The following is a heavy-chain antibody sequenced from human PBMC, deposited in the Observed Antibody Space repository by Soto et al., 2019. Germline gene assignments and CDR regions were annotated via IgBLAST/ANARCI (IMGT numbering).Heavy chain of an antibody. D-gene: IGHD6-13*01. J-gene: IGHJ6*02. CDR1: GFTFSSYG. V-gene: IGHV3-33*01. Sequence: QVPLVESGGGVVQPGRSLRLSCAASGFTFSSYGMHWVRQAPGKGLEWVAVIWYNGSNKYYADSVKGRFTISRDNSKNTRYLQMNSLRAEDTAVYYCARDSTAGPGYYYYGMDVWGQGTTVTVSS. CDR3: ARDSTAGPGYYYYGMDV. CDR2: IWYNGSNK.